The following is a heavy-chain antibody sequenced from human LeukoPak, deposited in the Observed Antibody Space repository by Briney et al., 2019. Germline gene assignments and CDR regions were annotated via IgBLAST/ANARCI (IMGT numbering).Heavy chain of an antibody. CDR2: ISGSGGST. CDR1: GFTFSSYA. D-gene: IGHD1-26*01. J-gene: IGHJ4*02. CDR3: AKDPAGGSYSIDY. V-gene: IGHV3-23*01. Sequence: GGSLRLSCAASGFTFSSYAMSWVRQAPGKGLEWVSAISGSGGSTYYAASVKGRFTISRDNSKNTLYLQMNSLRAEDTAVYYCAKDPAGGSYSIDYWGQGTLVTVSS.